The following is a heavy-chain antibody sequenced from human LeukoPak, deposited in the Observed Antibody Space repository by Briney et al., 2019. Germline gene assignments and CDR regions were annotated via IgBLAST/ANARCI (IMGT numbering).Heavy chain of an antibody. CDR2: INPSGGST. CDR1: GYTFTSYY. Sequence: GASVKVSCKASGYTFTSYYMHWVRQAPGQGLEWMGIINPSGGSTSYAQKFQGRVTMTRDTSTSTVYMELSSLRSEDTAVYYCAREGQWLVRREYYFDYWGQGTLVTVSS. CDR3: AREGQWLVRREYYFDY. J-gene: IGHJ4*02. V-gene: IGHV1-46*01. D-gene: IGHD6-19*01.